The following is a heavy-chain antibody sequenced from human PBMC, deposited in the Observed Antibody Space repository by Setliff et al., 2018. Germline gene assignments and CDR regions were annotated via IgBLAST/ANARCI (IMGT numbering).Heavy chain of an antibody. V-gene: IGHV4-34*01. J-gene: IGHJ4*02. CDR1: GGSFSGYY. CDR2: INHRGST. Sequence: SETLSLTCAVYGGSFSGYYWSWIRQPPGKGLEWIGEINHRGSTNYNPSLKSRVTMSVDTSKTQFSLKLNSMTTADTAVYYCARGGTYRYFDYWGQGALVTVSS. CDR3: ARGGTYRYFDY.